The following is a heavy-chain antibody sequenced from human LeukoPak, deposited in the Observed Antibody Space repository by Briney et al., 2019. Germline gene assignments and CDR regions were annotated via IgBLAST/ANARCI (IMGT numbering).Heavy chain of an antibody. CDR3: ATPKLGNDAFDI. CDR2: INHSGST. D-gene: IGHD7-27*01. CDR1: GGSFSGYC. Sequence: PSETLSLTCAVYGGSFSGYCWSWIRQPPGKGLEWIGEINHSGSTNYNPSLKSRVTISVDTSKNQFSLKLSSVTAADTAVYYCATPKLGNDAFDIWGQGTMVTVSS. V-gene: IGHV4-34*01. J-gene: IGHJ3*02.